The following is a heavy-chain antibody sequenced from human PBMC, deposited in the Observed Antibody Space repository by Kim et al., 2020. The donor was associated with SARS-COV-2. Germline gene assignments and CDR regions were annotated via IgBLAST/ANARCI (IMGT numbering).Heavy chain of an antibody. J-gene: IGHJ4*02. V-gene: IGHV4-30-4*01. Sequence: SETLSLTCTVSGGSISRGDYYWSWIRQPPGKGLEWIGYIYYSGSTYYNPSLKSRVTISVDTSKNQFSLKLRSVTASDTAVYYCASVSFIITIFVVVTRLFDYWGQGTLVTVSS. CDR3: ASVSFIITIFVVVTRLFDY. CDR2: IYYSGST. CDR1: GGSISRGDYY. D-gene: IGHD3-3*01.